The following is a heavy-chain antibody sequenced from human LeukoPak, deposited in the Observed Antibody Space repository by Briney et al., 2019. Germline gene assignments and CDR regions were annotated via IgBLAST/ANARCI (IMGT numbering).Heavy chain of an antibody. J-gene: IGHJ5*02. V-gene: IGHV4-31*03. CDR3: ARDQVGDDYGDPYNWFDP. CDR1: GGSISSGGYY. Sequence: TSQTLSLTCTVSGGSISSGGYYWSWIRQHPGKGLEWIGYIYYSGSTYYNPSLKSRVTISVDTSKNQFSLKLSSVTAADTAVYYCARDQVGDDYGDPYNWFDPWGQGTLVTVSS. CDR2: IYYSGST. D-gene: IGHD4-17*01.